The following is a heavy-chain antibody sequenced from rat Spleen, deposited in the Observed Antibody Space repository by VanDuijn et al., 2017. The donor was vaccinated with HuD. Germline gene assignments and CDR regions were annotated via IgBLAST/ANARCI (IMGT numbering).Heavy chain of an antibody. V-gene: IGHV5-31*01. Sequence: EVQLVESGGGLVQPGRSLKLSCVASGFTFNNYWMTWIRQAPGKGLEWVASINYDDSSTYYGDSVKGRFTISRDNAKSSLYLQMDSLRSEDTATYYCAVAGYGYWGQGVMVTVSS. D-gene: IGHD1-7*01. CDR2: INYDDSST. CDR3: AVAGYGY. J-gene: IGHJ2*01. CDR1: GFTFNNYW.